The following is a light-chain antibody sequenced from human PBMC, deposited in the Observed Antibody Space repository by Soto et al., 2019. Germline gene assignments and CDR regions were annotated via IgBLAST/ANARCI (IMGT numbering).Light chain of an antibody. V-gene: IGKV3-15*01. CDR3: QQYHNWPPYT. J-gene: IGKJ2*01. CDR2: GAS. CDR1: QSVTSN. Sequence: EIVMTQSPATLSVSPGERATLSCRASQSVTSNVAWYQQKPGQAPRLLIYGASTRATGIPARFSGSGSGTEFTLTISSLQSEDFAVYYCQQYHNWPPYTFGQGT.